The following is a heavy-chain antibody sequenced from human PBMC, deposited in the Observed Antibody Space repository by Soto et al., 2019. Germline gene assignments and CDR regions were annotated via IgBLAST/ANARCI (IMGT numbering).Heavy chain of an antibody. V-gene: IGHV3-30*18. Sequence: QVQLVESWGGVVQPGRFLILSCAASGFTFNSYGMHWVRQAPGKGLEWVAVISHDGSDKYHADSVKGRFTISRENSNDTLFLQMNSLRAEDTAVYYCAKVLGPPSPWLASHGVDVWGHRTTVLVSS. J-gene: IGHJ6*02. CDR2: ISHDGSDK. CDR3: AKVLGPPSPWLASHGVDV. CDR1: GFTFNSYG. D-gene: IGHD6-19*01.